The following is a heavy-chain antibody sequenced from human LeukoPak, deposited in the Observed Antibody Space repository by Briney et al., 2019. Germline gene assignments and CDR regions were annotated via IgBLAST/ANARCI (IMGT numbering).Heavy chain of an antibody. CDR3: ARPYCSSTSCYTLEHFDY. Sequence: GESLKISCKGSGYSFTSYWIGWVPHVPEKPREGRELIYCGDCYTIYSPSFQGQVTISADKSISTAYLQWSSLKASDTAMYYCARPYCSSTSCYTLEHFDYWGQGTLVTVSS. V-gene: IGHV5-51*01. J-gene: IGHJ4*02. D-gene: IGHD2-2*02. CDR2: IYCGDCYT. CDR1: GYSFTSYW.